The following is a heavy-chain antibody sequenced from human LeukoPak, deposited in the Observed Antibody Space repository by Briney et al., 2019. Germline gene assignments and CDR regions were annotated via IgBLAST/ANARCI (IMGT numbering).Heavy chain of an antibody. J-gene: IGHJ4*02. CDR3: ARGSRQQLVKWGIGFDY. V-gene: IGHV4-34*01. Sequence: SETLSLTCAVYGESFSGYYWSWIRQPPGKGLEWIGEINHSGSTNYNPSLKSRVTISVDTSKNQFSLKLSSVTAADTAVYYCARGSRQQLVKWGIGFDYWGQGTLVTVSS. D-gene: IGHD6-13*01. CDR1: GESFSGYY. CDR2: INHSGST.